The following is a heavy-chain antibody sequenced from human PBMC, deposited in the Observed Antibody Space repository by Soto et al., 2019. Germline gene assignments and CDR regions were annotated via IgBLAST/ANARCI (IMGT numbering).Heavy chain of an antibody. J-gene: IGHJ4*02. V-gene: IGHV4-59*01. CDR3: ARLQRGAFDY. D-gene: IGHD1-1*01. CDR2: IYYSGST. Sequence: TSETLSLTCTVSGGPISSYYWSWIRQPPGKGLEWIGYIYYSGSTNYNPSLKSRVTISVDTSKNQFSLKLSSVTAADTAVYYCARLQRGAFDYWGQGTLVTVSS. CDR1: GGPISSYY.